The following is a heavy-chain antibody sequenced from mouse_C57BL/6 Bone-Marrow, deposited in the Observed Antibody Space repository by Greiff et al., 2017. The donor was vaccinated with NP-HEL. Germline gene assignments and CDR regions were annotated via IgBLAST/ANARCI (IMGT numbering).Heavy chain of an antibody. D-gene: IGHD1-2*01. Sequence: FTSYWMHWVKQRPGQGLEWIGEIDPSDSYTNYNQKFKGKSTLTVDKSPSTAYMQLSSLTSEDSAVYYCARNEYYGGYFDVWGTGTTVTVSS. CDR2: IDPSDSYT. J-gene: IGHJ1*03. CDR1: FTSYW. CDR3: ARNEYYGGYFDV. V-gene: IGHV1-69*01.